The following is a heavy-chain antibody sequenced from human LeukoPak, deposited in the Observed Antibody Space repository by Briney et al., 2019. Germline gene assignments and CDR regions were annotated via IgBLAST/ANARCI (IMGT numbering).Heavy chain of an antibody. CDR3: ARADHAVASTIDY. CDR2: ISSSSSYI. V-gene: IGHV3-21*06. D-gene: IGHD6-19*01. CDR1: GFTFSSYS. J-gene: IGHJ4*02. Sequence: GGSLRLSCAASGFTFSSYSMNWVRQAPGKGLEWVSSISSSSSYIYYADSVKGRFTISRDNAKNSLYLQMNSLRAEDTAVYYCARADHAVASTIDYWGQGTLVTVSS.